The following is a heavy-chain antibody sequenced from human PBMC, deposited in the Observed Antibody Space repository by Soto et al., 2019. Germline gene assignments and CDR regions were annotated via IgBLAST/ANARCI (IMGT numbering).Heavy chain of an antibody. V-gene: IGHV1-18*04. J-gene: IGHJ6*02. Sequence: QVQLVQSGPEVRKPGASVKVSCKASGYIFSRYGISWVRQAPGQGLEWMAWISGYNGNTKFGERVQGRVNVTTDTSTSTAYMELRSLRSDDTAVYYCAREAAAERNYYGLDVWGQLPTVIVSS. CDR1: GYIFSRYG. CDR3: AREAAAERNYYGLDV. CDR2: ISGYNGNT. D-gene: IGHD6-13*01.